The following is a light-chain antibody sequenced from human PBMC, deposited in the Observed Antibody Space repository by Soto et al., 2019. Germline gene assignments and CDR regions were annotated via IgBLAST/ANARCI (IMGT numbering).Light chain of an antibody. J-gene: IGKJ3*01. CDR1: QSLSSR. CDR3: QQYYSYST. V-gene: IGKV1-5*01. CDR2: DAS. Sequence: DIQMTQSPSTLSASVGDRVTITCRASQSLSSRLNWYQQKPGKAPKLLIYDASTLETGVPSRFSGSESGTEFTLTISSLQPDDFATYYCQQYYSYSTFGPGTKVDIK.